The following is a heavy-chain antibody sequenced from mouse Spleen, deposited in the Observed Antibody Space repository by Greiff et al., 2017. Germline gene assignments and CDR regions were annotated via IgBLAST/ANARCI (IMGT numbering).Heavy chain of an antibody. D-gene: IGHD3-2*01. J-gene: IGHJ3*01. CDR3: ARSVGDSSGSLAWFAY. CDR2: ISTYYGNT. Sequence: VQRVESGPELVRPGVSVKISCKGSSYTFTDYAMHWVKQSHAKSLEWIGVISTYYGNTNYNQKFKGKATMTVDKSSSTAYMELARLTSEDSAVYYCARSVGDSSGSLAWFAYWGQGTLVTVSA. V-gene: IGHV1-67*01. CDR1: SYTFTDYA.